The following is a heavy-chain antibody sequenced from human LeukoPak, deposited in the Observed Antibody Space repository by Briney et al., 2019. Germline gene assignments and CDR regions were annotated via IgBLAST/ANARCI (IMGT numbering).Heavy chain of an antibody. Sequence: KTSETLSLTCAVYGGSFSGYYWSWIRQPPGKGLEWIGEINHSGSTNYNPSLKSRVTISADTSKNQFSLKLSSVTAADTAVYYCATSGSYRLGYWGQGTLVTVSS. V-gene: IGHV4-34*01. CDR1: GGSFSGYY. CDR2: INHSGST. D-gene: IGHD1-26*01. J-gene: IGHJ4*02. CDR3: ATSGSYRLGY.